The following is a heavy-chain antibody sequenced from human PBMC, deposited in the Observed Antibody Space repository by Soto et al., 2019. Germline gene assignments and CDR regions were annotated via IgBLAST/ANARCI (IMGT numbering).Heavy chain of an antibody. CDR1: GFTFSNAW. J-gene: IGHJ6*02. D-gene: IGHD5-18*01. CDR2: IKSKTDGGTT. CDR3: TTDWFYGYREGYYYYYGMDV. Sequence: GGSLRLSCAASGFTFSNAWMSWVRQAPGKGLEWVGRIKSKTDGGTTDYAAPVKGRFTISRDDSKNTLYLQMNSLKTEDTAVYYCTTDWFYGYREGYYYYYGMDVWGQGTTVPVSS. V-gene: IGHV3-15*01.